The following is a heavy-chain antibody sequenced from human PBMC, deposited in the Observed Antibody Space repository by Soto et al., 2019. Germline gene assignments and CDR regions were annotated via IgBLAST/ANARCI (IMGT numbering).Heavy chain of an antibody. Sequence: GSLRLSCAASGFTFSSCAMSWVRQAPGMGLQWVSAISDSGGSTYYADSVRGRFTISRDNSKNTLYLQLNSLGAEDTAVYYCAKDRPAAGSQWMVPIWGRGTLVTVSS. V-gene: IGHV3-23*01. CDR2: ISDSGGST. CDR1: GFTFSSCA. CDR3: AKDRPAAGSQWMVPI. D-gene: IGHD6-19*01. J-gene: IGHJ4*02.